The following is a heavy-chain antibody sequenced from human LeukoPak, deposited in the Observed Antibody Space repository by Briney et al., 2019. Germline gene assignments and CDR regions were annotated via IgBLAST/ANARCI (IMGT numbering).Heavy chain of an antibody. Sequence: SQTLSLTCTVSGGSISSGDYYWSWIRQPPGKGLEWIGYIYYSGSTYYNPSLKSRVTISVDTSKNQFSLKLSSVTAADTAVYYCARDRYSSGWEFDYWGQGTLVTVSS. V-gene: IGHV4-30-4*08. CDR1: GGSISSGDYY. J-gene: IGHJ4*02. D-gene: IGHD6-19*01. CDR2: IYYSGST. CDR3: ARDRYSSGWEFDY.